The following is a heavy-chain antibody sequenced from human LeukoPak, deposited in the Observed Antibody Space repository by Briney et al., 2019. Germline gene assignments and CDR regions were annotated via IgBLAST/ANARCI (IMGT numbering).Heavy chain of an antibody. Sequence: SETLSLTCAVYGGSFSGYYWSWIRQPPGKGLEWIGYIYYSGSTYYNPSLKSRVTISVDTSKNQFSLKLSSVTAADTAVYYCARDHRDDSSGYAIDYWGQGTLVTVSS. D-gene: IGHD3-22*01. V-gene: IGHV4-34*09. CDR1: GGSFSGYY. J-gene: IGHJ4*02. CDR2: IYYSGST. CDR3: ARDHRDDSSGYAIDY.